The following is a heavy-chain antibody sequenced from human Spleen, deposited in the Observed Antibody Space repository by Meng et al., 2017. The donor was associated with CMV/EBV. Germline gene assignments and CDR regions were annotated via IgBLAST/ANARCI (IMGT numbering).Heavy chain of an antibody. CDR2: ITSSSTYT. J-gene: IGHJ6*02. CDR1: GFIFRSYS. Sequence: GESLKISCTASGFIFRSYSVNWVRQTAGKGLEWVSSITSSSTYTHYADSVKGRFTISRDDSKNTLYLQMNSLRAEDTAVYYCARSIAVAALRSGMDVWGQGTTVTVSS. D-gene: IGHD6-19*01. V-gene: IGHV3-21*01. CDR3: ARSIAVAALRSGMDV.